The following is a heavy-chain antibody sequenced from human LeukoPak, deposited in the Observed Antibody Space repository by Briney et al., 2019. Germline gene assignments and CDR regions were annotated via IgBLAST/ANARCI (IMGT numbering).Heavy chain of an antibody. CDR2: ISGSGRT. J-gene: IGHJ4*01. D-gene: IGHD3-3*01. Sequence: GGSLTLSCAASGFSFSGFAMHWVRQAPGKGLEWVSSISGSGRTYQADSVKGRFTISRDDSKNMVYLQMNSLRAEDTAVYYCAKGPYYTFWTTGDYWGQGTLVTVSS. CDR3: AKGPYYTFWTTGDY. CDR1: GFSFSGFA. V-gene: IGHV3-23*01.